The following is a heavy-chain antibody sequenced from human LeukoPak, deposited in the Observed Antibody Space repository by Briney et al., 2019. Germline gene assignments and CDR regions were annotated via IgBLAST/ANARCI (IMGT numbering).Heavy chain of an antibody. D-gene: IGHD1-26*01. Sequence: PSETLSLTCTVSGGSFSNYYWSWVRQFPGKGLEWIGCVHYSGSTKYNPSLKSRVTISIDTSKNQFSLKVTSVTAAHTAVYFCARGINVGATSFWGQGTLVTVSS. CDR3: ARGINVGATSF. CDR2: VHYSGST. V-gene: IGHV4-59*01. CDR1: GGSFSNYY. J-gene: IGHJ4*02.